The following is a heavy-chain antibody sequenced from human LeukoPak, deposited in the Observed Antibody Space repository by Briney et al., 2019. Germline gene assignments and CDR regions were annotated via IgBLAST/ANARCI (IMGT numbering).Heavy chain of an antibody. Sequence: SETLSLTCNVSDASITTYYWGWIRQPPGKRLEWIGFIHHSGNTNYNPFLKSRLSMSVDTSTNQVSLKLNSVTAADTAVYYCARSGGSQDCSTGTCYLDYWYFDVWGRGTLVTVSS. D-gene: IGHD2-2*01. CDR3: ARSGGSQDCSTGTCYLDYWYFDV. V-gene: IGHV4-4*09. J-gene: IGHJ2*01. CDR2: IHHSGNT. CDR1: DASITTYY.